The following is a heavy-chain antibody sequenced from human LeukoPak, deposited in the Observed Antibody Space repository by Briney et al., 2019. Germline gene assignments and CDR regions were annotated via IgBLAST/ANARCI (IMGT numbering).Heavy chain of an antibody. Sequence: SQTLSLTCTVSGGTISSGYYYWSWIRQHPGQGLEWIGYIHYTGSTYYNPSLKSRITISADTSKNQFSLNLSSVTAADTAVYYCAREEAYCSGGRCYWGDAFDIWGQGTMVSVSS. J-gene: IGHJ3*02. CDR1: GGTISSGYYY. V-gene: IGHV4-31*03. CDR2: IHYTGST. D-gene: IGHD2-15*01. CDR3: AREEAYCSGGRCYWGDAFDI.